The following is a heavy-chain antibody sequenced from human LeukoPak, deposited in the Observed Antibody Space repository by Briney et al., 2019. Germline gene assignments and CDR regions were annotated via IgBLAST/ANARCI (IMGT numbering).Heavy chain of an antibody. CDR3: ARDRRGVAPSSPDWVGLEHIVVVTAIHPFDY. Sequence: ASVKVSCKASGYTFTSYGISWVRQAPGQGLEWMGWISAYNGNTNYAQKLQGRVTMTTDTSTSTAYMELRSLRSDDTAVYYCARDRRGVAPSSPDWVGLEHIVVVTAIHPFDYWGQGTLVTVSS. CDR2: ISAYNGNT. CDR1: GYTFTSYG. V-gene: IGHV1-18*01. J-gene: IGHJ4*02. D-gene: IGHD2-21*02.